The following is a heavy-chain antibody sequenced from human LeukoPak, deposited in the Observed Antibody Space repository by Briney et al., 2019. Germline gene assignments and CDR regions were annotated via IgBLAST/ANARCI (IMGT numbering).Heavy chain of an antibody. CDR3: PRGPSYARLNWFDP. CDR1: RGSFRGYY. J-gene: IGHJ5*02. D-gene: IGHD2-21*02. Sequence: SETLPLTCPVYRGSFRGYYWSWIRQPAGKGLEWIGEINHSGSNNYHPPLKSRVTISVATSKNQFSLKLSSVTAADAAVYYFPRGPSYARLNWFDPWGQGTLVTVSS. CDR2: INHSGSN. V-gene: IGHV4-34*01.